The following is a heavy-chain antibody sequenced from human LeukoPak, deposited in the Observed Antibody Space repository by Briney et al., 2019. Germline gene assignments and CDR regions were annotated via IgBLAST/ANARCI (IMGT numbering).Heavy chain of an antibody. CDR2: INPSGGST. J-gene: IGHJ4*02. CDR3: ARATRTGKTRYFDY. Sequence: ASVKVSCKASGYTFTSYGISWVRQAPGQGLEWMGIINPSGGSTSYAQKFQGRVTMTRDTSTSTVYMELSSLRSEDTAVYYCARATRTGKTRYFDYWGQGTLVTVSS. CDR1: GYTFTSYG. V-gene: IGHV1-46*01. D-gene: IGHD5-24*01.